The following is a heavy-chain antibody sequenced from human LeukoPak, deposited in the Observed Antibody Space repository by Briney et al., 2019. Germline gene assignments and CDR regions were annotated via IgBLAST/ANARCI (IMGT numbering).Heavy chain of an antibody. CDR1: GYTFTNYY. J-gene: IGHJ5*02. Sequence: ASVKVSCKASGYTFTNYYMHWVRQAPGQGLEWMGWINPNSGGTNYAQKFQGRVTMTRDTSISTAYMELSRLRSDDTAVYYCARTVAGTDWFDPWGQGTLVTASS. CDR2: INPNSGGT. V-gene: IGHV1-2*02. CDR3: ARTVAGTDWFDP. D-gene: IGHD6-19*01.